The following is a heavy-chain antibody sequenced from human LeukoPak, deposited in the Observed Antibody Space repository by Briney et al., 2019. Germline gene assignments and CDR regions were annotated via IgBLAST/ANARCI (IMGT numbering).Heavy chain of an antibody. CDR3: ARAHYYDSSGRNWFDP. CDR1: GGSISSYY. D-gene: IGHD3-22*01. V-gene: IGHV4-59*01. CDR2: IYYSGST. Sequence: SETLSLTCTVSGGSISSYYWSWIRQPPGKGLEWIGYIYYSGSTNYNPSLKSRVTISVDTSKNQFSLKLSSVIAADTAVYYCARAHYYDSSGRNWFDPWGQGTLVTVSS. J-gene: IGHJ5*02.